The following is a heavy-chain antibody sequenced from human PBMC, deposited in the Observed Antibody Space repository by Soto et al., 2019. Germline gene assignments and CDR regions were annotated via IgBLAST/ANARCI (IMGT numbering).Heavy chain of an antibody. CDR1: GCTFRSNS. CDR2: ISSSSSYI. V-gene: IGHV3-21*01. D-gene: IGHD6-6*01. Sequence: EVQLVESGGGLVKPGGSLRLSCAAYGCTFRSNSMNWVRQAPGKGLEWVSSISSSSSYIYYADSVKGRFTISRDNAKNSLYLQMNSLRAEDTAVYYCARGRARFDYWGQGTLVTVSS. J-gene: IGHJ4*02. CDR3: ARGRARFDY.